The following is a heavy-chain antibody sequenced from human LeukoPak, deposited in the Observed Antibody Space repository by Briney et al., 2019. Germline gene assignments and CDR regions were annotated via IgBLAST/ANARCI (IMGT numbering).Heavy chain of an antibody. CDR2: ISYDGRNK. CDR3: AKDRITMIVVVPFYGMDV. D-gene: IGHD3-22*01. V-gene: IGHV3-30*18. Sequence: GGSLRLSCAASGFTFSSYGIHWVRQAPGKGLERVAVISYDGRNKYYADSVKGRFTISRDNSKNTVYLQMDSLRAEDTAVYYCAKDRITMIVVVPFYGMDVWGQGTTVTVSS. CDR1: GFTFSSYG. J-gene: IGHJ6*02.